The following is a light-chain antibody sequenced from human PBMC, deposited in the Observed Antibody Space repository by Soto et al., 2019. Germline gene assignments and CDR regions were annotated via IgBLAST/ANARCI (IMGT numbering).Light chain of an antibody. V-gene: IGLV2-14*03. CDR1: SSDVGYYNY. J-gene: IGLJ1*01. Sequence: QSALTQPASVSGSPGQSITISCTGTSSDVGYYNYVSWYQQHPGKVPKLMIYDVRYRPSGVSDRFSGSKSGNTASLTLSGLQAEDEAAYYCSSYTGTSTLVFGTGTKLTVL. CDR2: DVR. CDR3: SSYTGTSTLV.